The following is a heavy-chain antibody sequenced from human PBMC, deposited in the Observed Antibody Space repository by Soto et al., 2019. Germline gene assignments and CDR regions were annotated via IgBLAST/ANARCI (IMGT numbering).Heavy chain of an antibody. CDR3: ARDLSRGIAVAGLYYYYYYGMDV. CDR2: TYYRSKWYN. D-gene: IGHD6-19*01. Sequence: SQTLSVTCAISGDSVSSNSAAWNWIRQSPSRGREWLGRTYYRSKWYNDYAVSVKSRITINPDTSKNQFSLQLNSVTPEDTAVYYCARDLSRGIAVAGLYYYYYYGMDVWGQGTTVTVSS. V-gene: IGHV6-1*01. CDR1: GDSVSSNSAA. J-gene: IGHJ6*02.